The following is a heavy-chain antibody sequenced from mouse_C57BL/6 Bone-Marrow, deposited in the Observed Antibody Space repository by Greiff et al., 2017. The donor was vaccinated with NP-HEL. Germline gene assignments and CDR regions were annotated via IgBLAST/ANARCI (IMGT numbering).Heavy chain of an antibody. CDR3: TSHYYGSSYNMDY. V-gene: IGHV1-15*01. Sequence: VQLQESGAELVRPGASVTLSCKASGYTFTDYEMHWVKQTPVHGLEWIGAIDPETGGTAYNQKFKGKAILTADKSSSTAYMELRSLTSEDSAVYYCTSHYYGSSYNMDYWGQGTSVTVSS. J-gene: IGHJ4*01. D-gene: IGHD1-1*01. CDR2: IDPETGGT. CDR1: GYTFTDYE.